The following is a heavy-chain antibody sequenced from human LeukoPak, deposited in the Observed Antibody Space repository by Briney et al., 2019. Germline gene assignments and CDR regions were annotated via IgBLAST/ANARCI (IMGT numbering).Heavy chain of an antibody. D-gene: IGHD6-19*01. CDR2: IYYSGTT. V-gene: IGHV4-31*03. CDR3: ARDLGIAVAGTGIDY. CDR1: GDSIRSDGYF. Sequence: PSETLSLTCTVSGDSIRSDGYFWTWIRQQPGKGLEWLGHIYYSGTTHYNPSLKSRVTISVDTSKNQFSLKLSSVTAADTAVYYCARDLGIAVAGTGIDYWGQGTLVTVSS. J-gene: IGHJ4*02.